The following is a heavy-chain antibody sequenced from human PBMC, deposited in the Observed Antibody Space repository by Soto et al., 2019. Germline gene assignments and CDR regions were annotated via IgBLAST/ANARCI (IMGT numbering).Heavy chain of an antibody. J-gene: IGHJ4*02. CDR3: AKPAQWLLRSSLDH. CDR1: GFTFSSYG. D-gene: IGHD3-22*01. Sequence: PGGSLRLSCAASGFTFSSYGMHWVRQAPGKGLEWVAVISYDGSNKYYADSVKGRFTISRDNSKNTLYLQMNSLRAEDTAVYYCAKPAQWLLRSSLDHWGQGTLVTVSS. V-gene: IGHV3-30*18. CDR2: ISYDGSNK.